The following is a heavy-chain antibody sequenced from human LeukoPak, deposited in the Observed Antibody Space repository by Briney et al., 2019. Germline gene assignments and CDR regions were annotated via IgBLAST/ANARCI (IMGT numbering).Heavy chain of an antibody. CDR1: GFTFSSYA. Sequence: GGSLRLSCAASGFTFSSYAMSWVRQAPGKGLEWVSAISGSGGSTYYADSVKGRFTISRDNSKNTLYLQMNSLRAEDTAVYYCAKGSGSSGYYNGYQIDYWGQGTLVTVSS. D-gene: IGHD3-22*01. J-gene: IGHJ4*02. CDR3: AKGSGSSGYYNGYQIDY. V-gene: IGHV3-23*01. CDR2: ISGSGGST.